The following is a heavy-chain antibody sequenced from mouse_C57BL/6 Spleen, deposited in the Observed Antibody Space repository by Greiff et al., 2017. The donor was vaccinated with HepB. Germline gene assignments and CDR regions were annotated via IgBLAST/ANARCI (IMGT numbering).Heavy chain of an antibody. J-gene: IGHJ2*01. V-gene: IGHV1-52*01. D-gene: IGHD1-1*01. CDR1: GYTFTSYW. CDR3: ARSDTTVVGYFDY. CDR2: IDPSDSET. Sequence: QVQLQQPGAELVRPGSSVKLSCTASGYTFTSYWMHWVKQRPIQGLEWIGNIDPSDSETHYTQKFKDKATLTVDKSSSTAYMQLSSLTSEDSAVYYCARSDTTVVGYFDYWGQGTTLTVSS.